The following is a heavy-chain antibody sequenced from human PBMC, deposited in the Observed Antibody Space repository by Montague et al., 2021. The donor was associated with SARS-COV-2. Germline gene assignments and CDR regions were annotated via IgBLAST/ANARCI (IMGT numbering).Heavy chain of an antibody. CDR2: IDWDDDK. J-gene: IGHJ3*02. Sequence: PALVKPTKTLTLTCTFSGFSLSTSGMCVSWIRQPPGKALEWLALIDWDDDKYYSTSLKTRLTISKDTSKNQVVLTMTNMDPVDTATYYCARIWGATRGDAFDIWGQGTMVTVSS. CDR3: ARIWGATRGDAFDI. CDR1: GFSLSTSGMC. V-gene: IGHV2-70*01. D-gene: IGHD1-26*01.